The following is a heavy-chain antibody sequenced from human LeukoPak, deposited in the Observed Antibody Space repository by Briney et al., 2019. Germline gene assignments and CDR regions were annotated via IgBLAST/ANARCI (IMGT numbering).Heavy chain of an antibody. CDR2: ISHDGSDS. J-gene: IGHJ4*02. V-gene: IGHV3-30*18. D-gene: IGHD3-10*01. CDR1: GFTFSSYG. CDR3: AKELYFGSGSYPDY. Sequence: GGSLRLSCAASGFTFSSYGMHWVRQAPGKELEWVAVISHDGSDSHYADSVKGRFTISRDNSKNTVYLQMSSLRPEDTAVYFCAKELYFGSGSYPDYWGQGTLVRVSS.